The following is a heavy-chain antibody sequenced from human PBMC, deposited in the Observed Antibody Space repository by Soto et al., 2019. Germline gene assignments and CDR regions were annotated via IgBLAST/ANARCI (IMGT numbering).Heavy chain of an antibody. CDR1: GFTVSSNY. J-gene: IGHJ4*02. V-gene: IGHV3-66*01. CDR3: ARGYSYTQPVFDY. D-gene: IGHD5-18*01. CDR2: IYSGGST. Sequence: PGGSLRLSCAASGFTVSSNYMSWVRQAPGKGLEWVSVIYSGGSTYYADSVKGRFTISRDNSKNTLYLQMNSLRAEDTAVYYCARGYSYTQPVFDYWGLRTPVTVSS.